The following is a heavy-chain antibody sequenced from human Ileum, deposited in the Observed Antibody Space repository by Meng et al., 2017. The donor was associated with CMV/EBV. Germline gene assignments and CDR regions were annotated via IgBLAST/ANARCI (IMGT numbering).Heavy chain of an antibody. CDR2: INEDGTAK. CDR1: GFTFSTYW. Sequence: GESLKISCVASGFTFSTYWMTWVRPVGGKGLEWGANINEDGTAKHYVDSVKGRFTISRDNAKNSLLLQMNTLRVEDTAVYYCARPPARMLDYWGQGELVTVSS. D-gene: IGHD2-2*01. CDR3: ARPPARMLDY. J-gene: IGHJ4*01. V-gene: IGHV3-7*01.